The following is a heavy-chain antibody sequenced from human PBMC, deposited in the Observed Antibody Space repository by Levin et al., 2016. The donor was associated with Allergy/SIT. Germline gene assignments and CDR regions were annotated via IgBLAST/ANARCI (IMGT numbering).Heavy chain of an antibody. CDR3: ARQAVGGYGMDV. V-gene: IGHV4-59*08. J-gene: IGHJ6*02. CDR1: GGSFSSYY. Sequence: SETLSLTCAVYGGSFSSYYWSWIRQPPGKGLEWIGYIYYSGSTNXNPSLKSRVTISVDTSKNQFSLKLSSVTAADTAVYYCARQAVGGYGMDVWGQGTTVTVSS. CDR2: IYYSGST. D-gene: IGHD3-16*01.